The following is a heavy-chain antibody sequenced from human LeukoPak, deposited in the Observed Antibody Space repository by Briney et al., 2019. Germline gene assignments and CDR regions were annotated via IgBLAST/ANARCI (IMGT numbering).Heavy chain of an antibody. CDR1: GFTFGTYW. V-gene: IGHV3-7*01. CDR2: INQDGSEK. CDR3: ARMSPPFSA. Sequence: PGGSLRLSCVASGFTFGTYWMSWVRQAPGKGLEWVANINQDGSEKYYVDSVKGQFTISRDNAKNSLYLQMSSLRAEDTAVYYCARMSPPFSAWGQGTLVIVSS. J-gene: IGHJ5*02.